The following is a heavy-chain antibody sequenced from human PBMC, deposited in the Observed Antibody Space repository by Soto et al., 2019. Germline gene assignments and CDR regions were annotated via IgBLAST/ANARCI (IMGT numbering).Heavy chain of an antibody. CDR3: AKDAVPSMKDYYYMDV. CDR1: GFTFSSYV. CDR2: ISGYGGST. Sequence: GGSLRLSCEATGFTFSSYVMSWVRQAPGKGLEWVSTISGYGGSTYYADSVKGRFTISRDNSKNTLYLQMNSLRAEDTAVFYCAKDAVPSMKDYYYMDVWGKGTTVTVSS. V-gene: IGHV3-23*01. J-gene: IGHJ6*03. D-gene: IGHD3-22*01.